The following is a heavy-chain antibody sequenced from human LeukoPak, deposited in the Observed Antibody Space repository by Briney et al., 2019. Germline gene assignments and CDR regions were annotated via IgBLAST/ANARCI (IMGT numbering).Heavy chain of an antibody. D-gene: IGHD5-18*01. CDR2: IYPSGGST. Sequence: IYPSGGSTSFAQKFQGRVTMTRDTSTSTVYMELSSLRSEDTAVYYCARAGEGTAMSFFDYWGQGTLVTVSS. J-gene: IGHJ4*02. V-gene: IGHV1-46*01. CDR3: ARAGEGTAMSFFDY.